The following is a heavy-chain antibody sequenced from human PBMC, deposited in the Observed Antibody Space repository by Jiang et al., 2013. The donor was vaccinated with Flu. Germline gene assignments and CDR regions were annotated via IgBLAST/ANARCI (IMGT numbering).Heavy chain of an antibody. D-gene: IGHD6-19*01. V-gene: IGHV4-59*12. J-gene: IGHJ5*02. CDR3: ARGKAVAGAMGFDP. CDR2: IHYSGST. CDR1: GDPINNYY. Sequence: GLVKPSETLSLTCSVSGDPINNYYWSWIRQPPGKGLEWIGYIHYSGSTNYNRSLKSRVTISLDTSKTHFSLSLTSVTGADTAVYYCARGKAVAGAMGFDPWGPGTLVTVSS.